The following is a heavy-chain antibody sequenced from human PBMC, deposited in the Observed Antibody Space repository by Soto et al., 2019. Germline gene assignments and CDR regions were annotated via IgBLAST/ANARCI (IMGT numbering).Heavy chain of an antibody. CDR1: GGSISSGGYY. CDR3: ARDHHYYDSSGYFIGPSDAFDI. Sequence: SETLSLTCTVSGGSISSGGYYWSWIRQHPGKGLEWIGYIYYSGSTYYNPSLKSRVTISVDTSKNQFSLKLSSVTAADTAVYYCARDHHYYDSSGYFIGPSDAFDIWGQGTMVTVSS. V-gene: IGHV4-31*03. CDR2: IYYSGST. D-gene: IGHD3-22*01. J-gene: IGHJ3*02.